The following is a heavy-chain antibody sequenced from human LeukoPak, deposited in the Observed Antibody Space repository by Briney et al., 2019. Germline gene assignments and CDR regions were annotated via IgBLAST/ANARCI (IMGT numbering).Heavy chain of an antibody. CDR1: EFTFSNYW. J-gene: IGHJ4*02. Sequence: PGGSLRLSCAASEFTFSNYWMIWFRQAPGKGLEWLANIKRDGSEKYYVDSVKGRFTSSRDNDKNTLYLQMNSLRVEDTAVYYCAREHATSSSSDYWGQGTMVTVSS. CDR2: IKRDGSEK. CDR3: AREHATSSSSDY. V-gene: IGHV3-7*01. D-gene: IGHD2-2*01.